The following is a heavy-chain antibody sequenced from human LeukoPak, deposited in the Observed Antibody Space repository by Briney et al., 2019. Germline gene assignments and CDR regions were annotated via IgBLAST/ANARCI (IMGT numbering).Heavy chain of an antibody. J-gene: IGHJ6*03. Sequence: SETLSLTCTVSGGSISSGSYYWSWIRQPAGKGLEWIGRIYTSGSTNYNPSLKSRVTISVDTSKNQFSLKLSSVTAADTAVYYGARDKGIPAAMDATYYYYYYMDVWGKGTTVTVSS. CDR2: IYTSGST. D-gene: IGHD2-2*01. CDR1: GGSISSGSYY. CDR3: ARDKGIPAAMDATYYYYYYMDV. V-gene: IGHV4-61*02.